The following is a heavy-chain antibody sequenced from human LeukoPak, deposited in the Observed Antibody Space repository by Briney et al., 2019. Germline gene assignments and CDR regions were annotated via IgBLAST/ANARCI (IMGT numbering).Heavy chain of an antibody. CDR3: ARGRDYGGNRYYFDY. V-gene: IGHV4-59*01. CDR2: IYYSGST. D-gene: IGHD4-23*01. CDR1: GGSISSYY. J-gene: IGHJ4*02. Sequence: SETLSLTCTVSGGSISSYYWSWIRQPPGKGLEWIGYIYYSGSTNYNPSLKSRVTISVDTSKSQFSLKLTSVTAADTAVYYCARGRDYGGNRYYFDYWGQGTLVTVSS.